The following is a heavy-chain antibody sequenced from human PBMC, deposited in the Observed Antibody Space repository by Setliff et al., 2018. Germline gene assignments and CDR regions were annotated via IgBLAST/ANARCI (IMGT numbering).Heavy chain of an antibody. CDR3: STDVFPYHYEGAFDI. D-gene: IGHD3-22*01. CDR1: GYTFTSHY. Sequence: GASVKVSCKASGYTFTSHYMHWVRQATGLGLEWKGTINPSRGRTSYAQKFQGRVTMTRDTSTSTVYIDMSSLRSEATAVYYCSTDVFPYHYEGAFDIWGQGTMVTVSS. V-gene: IGHV1-46*01. CDR2: INPSRGRT. J-gene: IGHJ3*02.